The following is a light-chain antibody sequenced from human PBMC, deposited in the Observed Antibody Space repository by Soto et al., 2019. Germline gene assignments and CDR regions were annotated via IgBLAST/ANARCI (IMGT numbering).Light chain of an antibody. CDR3: SSYTSSSTYV. Sequence: QSALTQPASVSGSPGQSITISCTGTSSDVGGSNGVSWYQQPPGTAPKLIIYDVSNRPSGVPDRFSGSKSGNTASLIISGLQAEDEGDYYCSSYTSSSTYVFGTGTKLTVL. CDR1: SSDVGGSNG. V-gene: IGLV2-18*02. J-gene: IGLJ1*01. CDR2: DVS.